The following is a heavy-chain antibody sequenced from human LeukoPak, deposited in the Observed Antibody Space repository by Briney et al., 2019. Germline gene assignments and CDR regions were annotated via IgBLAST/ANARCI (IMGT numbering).Heavy chain of an antibody. CDR3: ARGARPSYCSSTSCYAGPRGVYYYYMDV. Sequence: GGSLRLSCAASGFTFSSYWMSWVRQAPGKGLEWVANIKQDGSEKYYVDSVKGRFTISRDNAKNSLYLQMNSLRAEDTAVYYCARGARPSYCSSTSCYAGPRGVYYYYMDVWGKGTTVTVSS. J-gene: IGHJ6*03. CDR2: IKQDGSEK. D-gene: IGHD2-2*01. V-gene: IGHV3-7*01. CDR1: GFTFSSYW.